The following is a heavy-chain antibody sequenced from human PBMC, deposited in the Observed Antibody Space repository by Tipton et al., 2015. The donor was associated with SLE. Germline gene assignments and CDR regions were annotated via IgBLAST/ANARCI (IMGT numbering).Heavy chain of an antibody. CDR3: ARRIPNYGSGRPDDYWFEP. D-gene: IGHD3-10*01. V-gene: IGHV4-39*07. CDR2: IYYSGTT. CDR1: GDSISRTSNY. Sequence: TLSLTCTVSGDSISRTSNYWGWIRQPPGKGLEWVGNIYYSGTTYYNPSLKSRVTISLDTSKNQVSLKLRSVTAADTAVYCCARRIPNYGSGRPDDYWFEPWGQGTLVTVSS. J-gene: IGHJ5*02.